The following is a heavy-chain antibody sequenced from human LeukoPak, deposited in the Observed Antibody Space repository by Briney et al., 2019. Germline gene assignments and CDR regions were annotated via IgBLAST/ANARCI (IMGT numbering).Heavy chain of an antibody. Sequence: PGGSLRLSCAASGFTFSSYWLSWVRQAPGKGLEWVSVLYSGGHTYYADSVKGRFTISRDNSKNTLYLQTDSLRAEDTAVYYCTSVVFSSSGSHYWGQGTLVTVSS. CDR3: TSVVFSSSGSHY. CDR1: GFTFSSYW. J-gene: IGHJ4*02. V-gene: IGHV3-53*01. D-gene: IGHD3-22*01. CDR2: LYSGGHT.